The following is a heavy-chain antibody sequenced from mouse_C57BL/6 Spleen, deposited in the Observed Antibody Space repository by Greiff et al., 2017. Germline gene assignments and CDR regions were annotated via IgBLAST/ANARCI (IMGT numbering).Heavy chain of an antibody. CDR3: ARRGNWDEYYFDY. CDR1: GYTFTDYY. Sequence: EVQLQQSGPELVKPGASVKISCKASGYTFTDYYMNWVKQSHGKSLEWIGDINPNNGGTSYNQKFKGKATLTVDKSSSTAYMELRSLTSEDSAVYYCARRGNWDEYYFDYWGQGTTLTVSS. CDR2: INPNNGGT. V-gene: IGHV1-26*01. D-gene: IGHD4-1*01. J-gene: IGHJ2*01.